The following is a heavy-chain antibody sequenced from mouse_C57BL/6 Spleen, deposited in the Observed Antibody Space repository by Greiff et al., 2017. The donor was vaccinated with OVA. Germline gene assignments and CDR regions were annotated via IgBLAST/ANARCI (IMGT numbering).Heavy chain of an antibody. CDR1: GYTFTGYW. CDR2: ILPGSGST. D-gene: IGHD3-2*02. J-gene: IGHJ3*01. CDR3: AQTAQAKRRFAY. V-gene: IGHV1-9*01. Sequence: QVQLQQPGAELVKPGASVKVSCKATGYTFTGYWIEWVKQRPGHGLEWIGVILPGSGSTNYNEKFKGKATFTADTSSNTAYMQLSSLTTEDSAIYYCAQTAQAKRRFAYWGQGTLVTVSA.